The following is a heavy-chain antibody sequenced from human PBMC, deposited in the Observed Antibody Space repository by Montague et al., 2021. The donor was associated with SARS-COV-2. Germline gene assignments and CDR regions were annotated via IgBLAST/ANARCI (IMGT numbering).Heavy chain of an antibody. CDR3: ARGGRQWLVIGPRYYLDY. CDR1: GGSFSGYH. CDR2: INHSGST. J-gene: IGHJ4*01. D-gene: IGHD6-19*01. V-gene: IGHV4-34*01. Sequence: SETLSLTCAVYGGSFSGYHWSWIRQPPGKGLEWIGEINHSGSTNYNPSLKSRATISVDTSKNQFSLKLSSVTAADTAVYYCARGGRQWLVIGPRYYLDYWGQGTLVTVSS.